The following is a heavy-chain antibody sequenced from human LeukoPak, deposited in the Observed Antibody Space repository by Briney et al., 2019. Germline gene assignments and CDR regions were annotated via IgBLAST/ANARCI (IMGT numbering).Heavy chain of an antibody. J-gene: IGHJ6*02. V-gene: IGHV4-4*07. Sequence: SETLSLTCTVSGGSISSYYWSWIRQPAGKGLEWIGRIYTSGSTNYNPSLKSRVTMSVDTSKSQFSLKLSSVTAADTGVYYCARDKLEHYYYYYGMDVWGQGTTVTVSS. CDR3: ARDKLEHYYYYYGMDV. CDR2: IYTSGST. CDR1: GGSISSYY. D-gene: IGHD1-1*01.